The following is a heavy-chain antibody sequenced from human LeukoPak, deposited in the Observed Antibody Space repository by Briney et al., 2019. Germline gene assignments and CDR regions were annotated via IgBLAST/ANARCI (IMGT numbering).Heavy chain of an antibody. CDR2: IYYSGST. CDR3: AGRGIAAAGRGVDY. V-gene: IGHV4-59*08. J-gene: IGHJ4*02. CDR1: GVSISSYY. D-gene: IGHD6-13*01. Sequence: PSETLSLTCTVSGVSISSYYWSWIRQPPGQGLEWIGYIYYSGSTNYNPSLKSRVTISVDTSKNQFSLKLSSVTAADTAVYYCAGRGIAAAGRGVDYWGQGTLVTVSS.